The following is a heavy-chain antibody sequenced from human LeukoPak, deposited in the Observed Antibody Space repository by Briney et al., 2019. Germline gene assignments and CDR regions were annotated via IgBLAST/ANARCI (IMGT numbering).Heavy chain of an antibody. Sequence: GGSLRLSCAASGFTFSSYWMSWVRQAPGKGLEWVANIKQDGSEKYYVDSVKGRFTISRDNAKNSLYLQMNSLRAEDTAVYYCARESFADTAIIFSDYYYGMDVWGQGTTVTVSS. J-gene: IGHJ6*02. CDR1: GFTFSSYW. CDR3: ARESFADTAIIFSDYYYGMDV. D-gene: IGHD5-18*01. CDR2: IKQDGSEK. V-gene: IGHV3-7*01.